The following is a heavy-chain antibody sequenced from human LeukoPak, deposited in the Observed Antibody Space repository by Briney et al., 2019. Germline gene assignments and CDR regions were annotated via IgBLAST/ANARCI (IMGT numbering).Heavy chain of an antibody. D-gene: IGHD1-1*01. CDR2: ISQDASRT. CDR3: AKYWSRAFDS. CDR1: GFTFRSYW. V-gene: IGHV3-7*01. Sequence: GGSLRLSCATSGFTFRSYWMSWVRQAPGKGLEWVGHISQDASRTDVADSLKGRFTISRDYATNSLFLHMTRLRADDTAVYYCAKYWSRAFDSWGQGTLVSVPS. J-gene: IGHJ4*02.